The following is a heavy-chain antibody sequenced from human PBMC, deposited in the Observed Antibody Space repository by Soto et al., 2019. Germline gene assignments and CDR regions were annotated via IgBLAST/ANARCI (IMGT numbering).Heavy chain of an antibody. CDR2: ITSKAYGGTT. J-gene: IGHJ4*02. CDR3: SRVPPNKRGAPLDS. V-gene: IGHV3-49*03. D-gene: IGHD3-10*01. CDR1: GFTFGDYA. Sequence: PGGSLRLSCTASGFTFGDYAMIWFRQAPGKGLEWVGFITSKAYGGTTEYAATVKGRFTISRDDSKSIAYLQMNSLKTDDTAVYYCSRVPPNKRGAPLDSWGQGTLVTVSS.